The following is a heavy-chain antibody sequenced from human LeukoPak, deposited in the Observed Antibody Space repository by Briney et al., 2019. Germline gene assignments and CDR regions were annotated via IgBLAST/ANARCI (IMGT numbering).Heavy chain of an antibody. J-gene: IGHJ4*02. V-gene: IGHV3-23*01. Sequence: GGSLRLSCAASGFTFSSYAMSWVRQAPGKGLEWVSAISGSGGSTYYADSVKGRLTISRDNSKNTLYLQMNSLRAEDTAVYYCAKDWGAGYSSSWGLHPHSFFDYWGQGTLVTVSS. CDR2: ISGSGGST. CDR3: AKDWGAGYSSSWGLHPHSFFDY. CDR1: GFTFSSYA. D-gene: IGHD6-13*01.